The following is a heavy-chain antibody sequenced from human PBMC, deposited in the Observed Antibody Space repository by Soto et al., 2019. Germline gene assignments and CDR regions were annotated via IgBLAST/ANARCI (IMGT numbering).Heavy chain of an antibody. CDR2: IHYSGST. CDR3: ASRSSGYDFIGY. Sequence: SETLSLTCTVSGGSISSYYWSWIRQPPGMGLEWIGSIHYSGSTNYNPSLKSRVTISVDTSKNQFSLKLNSVAAADTALYYCASRSSGYDFIGYRGQGTPVTVSS. D-gene: IGHD5-12*01. CDR1: GGSISSYY. J-gene: IGHJ4*02. V-gene: IGHV4-59*08.